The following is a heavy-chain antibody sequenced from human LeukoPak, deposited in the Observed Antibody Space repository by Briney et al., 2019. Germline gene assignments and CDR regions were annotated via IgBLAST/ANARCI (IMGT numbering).Heavy chain of an antibody. V-gene: IGHV3-23*01. CDR3: AAIPIVGATTPVDY. CDR2: ISGSGGST. CDR1: GFTFSSYA. D-gene: IGHD1-26*01. J-gene: IGHJ4*02. Sequence: GGSLRLSCAASGFTFSSYAMSWVRQAPGKGLEWVSAISGSGGSTYYADSVKGRFTISRDNSKNTLYLQMNSLRAEDTAVYYCAAIPIVGATTPVDYWGQGTLVTVSS.